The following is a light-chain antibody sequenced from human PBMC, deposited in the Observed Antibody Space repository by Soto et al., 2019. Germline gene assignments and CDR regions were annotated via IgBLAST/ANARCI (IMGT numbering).Light chain of an antibody. V-gene: IGLV2-14*01. CDR3: SSYTIHSTWV. CDR1: SSDVGVYNY. Sequence: QSALTQPRSVSGSPGQSVTISCTGTSSDVGVYNYVSWYQQHPGKAPKLMIYEDSNRPSGVSNRFSGSKSGNTASLTISGLQAEDEADYYCSSYTIHSTWVFGGGTQLTVL. CDR2: EDS. J-gene: IGLJ3*02.